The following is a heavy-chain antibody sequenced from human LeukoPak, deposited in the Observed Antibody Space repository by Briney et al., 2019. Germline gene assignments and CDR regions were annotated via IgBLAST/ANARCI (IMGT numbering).Heavy chain of an antibody. CDR3: AKHDGSSSGYYPLDY. V-gene: IGHV3-23*01. CDR1: GFTFSIYA. J-gene: IGHJ4*02. Sequence: GGSLRLSCAASGFTFSIYAMSWVRQAPGKGLEWVSAISGSGGSTYYADSVKGRFTISRDNSKNTLYLQMNSLRAEDTAVYYCAKHDGSSSGYYPLDYWGRGTLVTVSS. CDR2: ISGSGGST. D-gene: IGHD3-22*01.